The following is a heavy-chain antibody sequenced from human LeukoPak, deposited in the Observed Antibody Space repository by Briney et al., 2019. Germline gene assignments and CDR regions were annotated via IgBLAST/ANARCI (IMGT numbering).Heavy chain of an antibody. Sequence: PGGSLRLSCAASGFTISDRHMNWVRQAPGMGLKWVSVIHTAGRTYYADSVKGRFTISRDNSKNTVYLQMQSLRADDTAVYYCARGVTQTGYAPDYWGQGTLVTVSS. CDR2: IHTAGRT. J-gene: IGHJ4*02. CDR3: ARGVTQTGYAPDY. V-gene: IGHV3-53*01. CDR1: GFTISDRH. D-gene: IGHD2-2*01.